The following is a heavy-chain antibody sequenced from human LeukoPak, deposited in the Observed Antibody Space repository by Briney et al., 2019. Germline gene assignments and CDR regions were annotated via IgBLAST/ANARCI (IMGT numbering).Heavy chain of an antibody. V-gene: IGHV1-2*02. J-gene: IGHJ4*02. CDR1: GYTFTGYY. Sequence: GASVKVSCKASGYTFTGYYTHWVRQAPGQGLEWMGWINPNSGGTNYAQKFQGRVTMTRDTSISTAYMELSRLRSDDTAVYYCATDSSGSSYFDYWGQGTLVTVSS. D-gene: IGHD3-22*01. CDR3: ATDSSGSSYFDY. CDR2: INPNSGGT.